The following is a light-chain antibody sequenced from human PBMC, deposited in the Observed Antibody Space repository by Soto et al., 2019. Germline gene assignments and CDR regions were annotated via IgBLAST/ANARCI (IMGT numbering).Light chain of an antibody. CDR3: QHLNDYRYT. CDR1: QAISSS. Sequence: DIQFTHSPSFLSASVGDRVTITCRASQAISSSLAWYQHNPGKAPKLLIYAASTLQNGVPSSFSGSGSGTEFTLTISSLQPEDFATYYCQHLNDYRYTFGQGTKVEIK. V-gene: IGKV1-9*01. CDR2: AAS. J-gene: IGKJ2*01.